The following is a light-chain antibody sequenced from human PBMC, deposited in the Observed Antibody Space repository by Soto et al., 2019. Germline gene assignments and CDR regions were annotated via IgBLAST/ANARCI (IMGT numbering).Light chain of an antibody. V-gene: IGLV2-14*02. Sequence: QSALTQPASVSGSPGQSITISCTGTSSDVGRYNLVSWYQHHPGKAPKVIIYEGTKRPSGVSNRFSASKFGNTASLTISGLQAEDEADYYCCSYTRTTTLVFGGGTKLTVL. CDR1: SSDVGRYNL. CDR3: CSYTRTTTLV. J-gene: IGLJ2*01. CDR2: EGT.